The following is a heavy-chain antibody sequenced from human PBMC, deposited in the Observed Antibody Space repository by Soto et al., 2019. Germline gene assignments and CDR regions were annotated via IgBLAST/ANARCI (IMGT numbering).Heavy chain of an antibody. CDR1: GGSVSSGSYY. V-gene: IGHV4-61*01. CDR2: IYYSGST. J-gene: IGHJ3*02. CDR3: AREDYGDYVGDAFDI. Sequence: QVQLQESGPGLVKPSETLSLTCTVSGGSVSSGSYYWSWIRQPPGKGLEWIGYIYYSGSTNYNPSLKSRVTISVDTSKNQFSLKLSSVTAADTAVYYCAREDYGDYVGDAFDIWGQGTMVTVSS. D-gene: IGHD4-17*01.